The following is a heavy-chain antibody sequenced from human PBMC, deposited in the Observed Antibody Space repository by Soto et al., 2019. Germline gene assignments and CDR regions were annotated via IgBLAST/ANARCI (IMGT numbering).Heavy chain of an antibody. D-gene: IGHD3-22*01. Sequence: GETLRLSCAAAGFDFDDYARHWVRQVPGKGLEWVSLTNSDGTDSYYMDSVKGRFTISRDNAKSTLYLLMDRLRPEDTALYFCAKSLYYYGSSPLDHWGQGTLVTVSS. CDR1: GFDFDDYA. CDR2: TNSDGTDS. J-gene: IGHJ4*02. V-gene: IGHV3-43D*04. CDR3: AKSLYYYGSSPLDH.